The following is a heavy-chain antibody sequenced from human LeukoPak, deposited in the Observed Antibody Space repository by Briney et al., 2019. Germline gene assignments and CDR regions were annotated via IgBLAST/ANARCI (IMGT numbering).Heavy chain of an antibody. CDR2: ISSCSSYI. Sequence: GGSLRLSCAASGFTFSSYSMNWVRQAPGKGPEWVSSISSCSSYIYYADSVKGRFTISRDNAKNSLYLQMNSLRAEDTAVYYCAREPLEMGSDAFDIWGQGAMVTVSS. D-gene: IGHD5-24*01. V-gene: IGHV3-21*01. J-gene: IGHJ3*02. CDR1: GFTFSSYS. CDR3: AREPLEMGSDAFDI.